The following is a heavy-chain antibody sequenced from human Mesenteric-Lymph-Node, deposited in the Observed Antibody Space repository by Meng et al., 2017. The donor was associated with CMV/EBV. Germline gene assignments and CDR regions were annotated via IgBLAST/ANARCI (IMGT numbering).Heavy chain of an antibody. Sequence: GGSLRLSCAASGFTFSSYWMHWVRQAPGKGLVWVSRINSDGSSTIYADSVKGRFTISRDNAKNTLYLQMNSLRAEDTAVYYCARDEGYSSTWLDYWGQGTLVTVSS. CDR2: INSDGSST. V-gene: IGHV3-74*01. CDR1: GFTFSSYW. J-gene: IGHJ4*02. CDR3: ARDEGYSSTWLDY. D-gene: IGHD6-13*01.